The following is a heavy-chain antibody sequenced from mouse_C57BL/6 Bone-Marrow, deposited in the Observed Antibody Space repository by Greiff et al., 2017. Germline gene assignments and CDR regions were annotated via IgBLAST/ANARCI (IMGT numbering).Heavy chain of an antibody. CDR2: IYPGDGDT. J-gene: IGHJ3*01. CDR3: ARQGYGNYMFAY. D-gene: IGHD2-10*02. V-gene: IGHV1-82*01. CDR1: GYAFSSSW. Sequence: VKLQESGPELVKPGASVKISCKASGYAFSSSWMNWVKQRPGKGLEWIGRIYPGDGDTNYNGKFKGKATLTADKSSSTAYMQLSSLTSEDSAVYFCARQGYGNYMFAYWGQGTLVTVSA.